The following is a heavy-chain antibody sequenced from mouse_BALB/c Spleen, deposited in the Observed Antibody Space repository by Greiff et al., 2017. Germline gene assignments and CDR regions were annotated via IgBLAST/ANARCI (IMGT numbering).Heavy chain of an antibody. J-gene: IGHJ4*01. Sequence: LQQPGSELVRPGASVKLSCKASGYTFTSYWMHWVKQRHGQGLEWIGNIYPGSGSTNYDEKFKSKGTLTVDTSSSTAYMHLSSLTSEDSAVYYCTRGYYGSKNAMDYWGQGTSVTVSS. CDR2: IYPGSGST. V-gene: IGHV1S22*01. CDR1: GYTFTSYW. D-gene: IGHD1-1*01. CDR3: TRGYYGSKNAMDY.